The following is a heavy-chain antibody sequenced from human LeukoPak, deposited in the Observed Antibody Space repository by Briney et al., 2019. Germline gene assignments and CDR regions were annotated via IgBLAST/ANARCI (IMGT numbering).Heavy chain of an antibody. CDR3: AKMSVPGATDYYYMDV. D-gene: IGHD2-2*01. CDR2: VRYDGTNE. CDR1: GFTFSSYG. Sequence: GGSLRLSCAASGFTFSSYGMHWVRQAAGKGLQWMTFVRYDGTNEYYADSVKGRFTISRDNSKNTLYLQMNRLRAEDTAVYYCAKMSVPGATDYYYMDVWSKGTTVTVSS. J-gene: IGHJ6*03. V-gene: IGHV3-30*02.